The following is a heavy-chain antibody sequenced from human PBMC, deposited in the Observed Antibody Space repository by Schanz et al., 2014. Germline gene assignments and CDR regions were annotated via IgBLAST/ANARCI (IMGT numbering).Heavy chain of an antibody. V-gene: IGHV3-33*01. CDR3: AREDCSATSCYFRY. CDR1: GFTFISYD. Sequence: QVQLVESGGGLVQPGRSLRLSCVASGFTFISYDIHWVLQAPGKGLEWVAVIRYDGRNKNFVESVKGRFTISRDNSNNTVYLQMNTLRAEDTAVYYCAREDCSATSCYFRYWGQGTLVTVSS. D-gene: IGHD2-21*01. J-gene: IGHJ4*02. CDR2: IRYDGRNK.